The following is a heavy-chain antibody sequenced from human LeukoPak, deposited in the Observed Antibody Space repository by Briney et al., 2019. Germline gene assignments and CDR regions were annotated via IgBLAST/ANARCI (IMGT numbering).Heavy chain of an antibody. J-gene: IGHJ6*03. V-gene: IGHV1-46*01. CDR1: GYTFTSYY. Sequence: ASVKVSCKASGYTFTSYYMHWVRQAPGQGLEWMGIINPSGGSTSYAQKFQGRVTMTRDMSTSTVYMELSSLRSEDTAVYYCARAGPGLGIVVVPAAIRDYYYYYMDVWGKGTTVTVSS. D-gene: IGHD2-2*03. CDR3: ARAGPGLGIVVVPAAIRDYYYYYMDV. CDR2: INPSGGST.